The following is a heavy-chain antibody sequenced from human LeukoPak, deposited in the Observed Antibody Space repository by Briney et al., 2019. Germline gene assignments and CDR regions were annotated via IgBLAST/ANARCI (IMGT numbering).Heavy chain of an antibody. Sequence: GRSLRLSCAASGFTFTNYGMHWVRQAPGKGLEWVAVIWYDGSNKYYADSVKGRFTISRDNSKNTLYLQMNSLRAEDTAVYYCAKPLYVWGSYGRGSYYFDYWGQGTLVTVSS. D-gene: IGHD3-16*01. V-gene: IGHV3-33*06. J-gene: IGHJ4*02. CDR3: AKPLYVWGSYGRGSYYFDY. CDR2: IWYDGSNK. CDR1: GFTFTNYG.